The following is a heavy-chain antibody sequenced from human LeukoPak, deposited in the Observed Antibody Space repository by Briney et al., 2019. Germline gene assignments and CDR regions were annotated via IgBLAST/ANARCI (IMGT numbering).Heavy chain of an antibody. D-gene: IGHD4-23*01. Sequence: APVKVSCNASGYTFTSYGISWVRQAPGQGLGWMGWISAYNGNTNYAQKLQGRVTMTTDTSTSTAYMELRSRRSDDTAVYYCARDLDYGGNYWFDPRGQGTLVTVSS. J-gene: IGHJ5*02. V-gene: IGHV1-18*01. CDR2: ISAYNGNT. CDR1: GYTFTSYG. CDR3: ARDLDYGGNYWFDP.